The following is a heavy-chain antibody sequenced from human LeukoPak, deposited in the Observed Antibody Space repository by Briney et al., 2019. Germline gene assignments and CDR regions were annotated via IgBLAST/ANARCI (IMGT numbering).Heavy chain of an antibody. CDR2: INHSGST. CDR1: GGSFSGYY. Sequence: SETLSLTCGVYGGSFSGYYWSWIRQPPGKGLEWIGEINHSGSTNYNASLKSRVTISVDTSKNQFPLRLSSVTAADTAVYYCARGGGYNYGYFYWGQGTLVTVSS. V-gene: IGHV4-34*01. CDR3: ARGGGYNYGYFY. D-gene: IGHD5-18*01. J-gene: IGHJ4*02.